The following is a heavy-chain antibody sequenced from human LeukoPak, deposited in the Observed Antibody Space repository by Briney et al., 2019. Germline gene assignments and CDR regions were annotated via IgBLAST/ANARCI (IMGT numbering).Heavy chain of an antibody. CDR2: INLSGGST. CDR3: AREGATTFGGGFVY. V-gene: IGHV1-46*01. CDR1: GYSFTVNN. D-gene: IGHD1-26*01. J-gene: IGHJ4*02. Sequence: ASVTLSCKCAGYSFTVNNMHLERLAPGPGLGRVGIINLSGGSTSNAYKVPGRVTMTRDMSTSTVYMELSSLRSDDTAVYYCAREGATTFGGGFVYWGQGTLVTVSS.